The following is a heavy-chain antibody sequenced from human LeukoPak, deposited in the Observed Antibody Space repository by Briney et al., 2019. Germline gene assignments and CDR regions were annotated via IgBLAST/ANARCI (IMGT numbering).Heavy chain of an antibody. J-gene: IGHJ4*02. Sequence: GGSLRLSCAASGFPFSIFALSWVRQAPGKGLEWVSSITSSGDKTYYADSVKGRFTVSRDNSKKTVDLQMNSLRAEDTALYYCAKDPNFSSGWYLADYWSEGTLVTVSS. CDR1: GFPFSIFA. CDR3: AKDPNFSSGWYLADY. D-gene: IGHD6-19*01. CDR2: ITSSGDKT. V-gene: IGHV3-23*01.